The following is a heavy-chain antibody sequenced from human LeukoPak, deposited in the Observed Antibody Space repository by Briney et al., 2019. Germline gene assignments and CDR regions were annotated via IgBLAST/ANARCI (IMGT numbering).Heavy chain of an antibody. D-gene: IGHD1-14*01. CDR2: ISSSSSYI. CDR1: GFTFSSYS. J-gene: IGHJ6*03. CDR3: ARGNRWDYYYYMDV. V-gene: IGHV3-21*01. Sequence: PGGSLRLSCAASGFTFSSYSMNWVRQAPGKGLEWVSSISSSSSYIHYADSVKGRFTISRDNAKNSLYLQMNSLRAEDTAVYYCARGNRWDYYYYMDVWGKGTTVTVSS.